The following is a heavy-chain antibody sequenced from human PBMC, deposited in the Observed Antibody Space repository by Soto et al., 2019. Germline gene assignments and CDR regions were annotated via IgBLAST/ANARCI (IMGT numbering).Heavy chain of an antibody. CDR2: ISYDGSNT. CDR3: ASVRLGSGMDV. D-gene: IGHD6-19*01. V-gene: IGHV3-30-3*01. CDR1: GFTFSSYA. J-gene: IGHJ6*02. Sequence: RRSLRLSCAASGFTFSSYAMHWVRQAPGKGLEWVAVISYDGSNTYYADSVKGRFTISRDNSKNTLYLQMNSLRAEDTAVYYCASVRLGSGMDVWGQGTTVTVSS.